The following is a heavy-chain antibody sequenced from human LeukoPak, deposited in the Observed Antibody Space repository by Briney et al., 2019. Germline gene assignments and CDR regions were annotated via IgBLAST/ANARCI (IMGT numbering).Heavy chain of an antibody. CDR1: GYIFTSYW. CDR2: IYPGDSDT. V-gene: IGHV5-51*01. CDR3: ARATSSGYSGDAFDI. D-gene: IGHD3-22*01. Sequence: GGSLEISCKGSGYIFTSYWIGWGRQVPGKGLEGMGIIYPGDSDTIYSPSFQGQVTILADKSISTAYLQWSSLKASDTAMYYCARATSSGYSGDAFDIWGQGTMVTVSS. J-gene: IGHJ3*02.